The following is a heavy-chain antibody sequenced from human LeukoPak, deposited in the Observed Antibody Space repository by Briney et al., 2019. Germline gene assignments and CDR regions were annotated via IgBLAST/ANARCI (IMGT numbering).Heavy chain of an antibody. CDR1: GGSISSYY. J-gene: IGHJ4*02. V-gene: IGHV4-4*07. CDR2: IYTSGST. CDR3: ARVTPYYGDYVDYFDY. Sequence: SETLSLTCTVSGGSISSYYRSWIRQPAGKGLEWIGRIYTSGSTNYNPSLKSRVTMSVDTSKNQFSLKLSSVTAADTAVYYCARVTPYYGDYVDYFDYWGQGTLVTVSS. D-gene: IGHD4-17*01.